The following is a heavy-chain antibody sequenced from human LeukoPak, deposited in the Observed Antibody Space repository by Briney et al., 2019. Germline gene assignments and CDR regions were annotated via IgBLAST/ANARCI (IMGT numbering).Heavy chain of an antibody. CDR1: GFTVSSNY. Sequence: GGSLRLSCAASGFTVSSNYMSWVRQAPGKGLEWVSVIYSGGSTYYADSVKGRFTISGDNSKNTLYLQMNSLRAEDTAVYYCATDYGNYYYMDVWGKGTTVTISS. CDR3: ATDYGNYYYMDV. D-gene: IGHD4-17*01. V-gene: IGHV3-66*01. J-gene: IGHJ6*03. CDR2: IYSGGST.